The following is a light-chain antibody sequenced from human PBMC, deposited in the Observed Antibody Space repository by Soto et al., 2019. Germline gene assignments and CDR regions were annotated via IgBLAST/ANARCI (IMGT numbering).Light chain of an antibody. V-gene: IGKV1-12*01. J-gene: IGKJ1*01. CDR1: QGINNF. Sequence: DIQMTQSPSSLSASVGDTVTITCRASQGINNFLAWYQQKPWKAPNVLIYGASNLQYGVPSRFSGSGSGTECTLTISILEPEDHATYYCQQGVSYPWTFGPGTKV. CDR3: QQGVSYPWT. CDR2: GAS.